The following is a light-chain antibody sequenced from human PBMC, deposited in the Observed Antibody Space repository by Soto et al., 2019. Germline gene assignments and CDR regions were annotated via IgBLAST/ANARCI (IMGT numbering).Light chain of an antibody. J-gene: IGLJ1*01. CDR2: EVS. CDR1: SSDVGGYNY. Sequence: QSVLTQPASVSGSPGQSITISCTGTSSDVGGYNYVCWYQHHPGKAPKLIISEVSNRPSGVSDRFSGSKSGNTASLTISGLQSEDDADYYCTSFTSSTTYVFGTGTKVTVL. V-gene: IGLV2-14*01. CDR3: TSFTSSTTYV.